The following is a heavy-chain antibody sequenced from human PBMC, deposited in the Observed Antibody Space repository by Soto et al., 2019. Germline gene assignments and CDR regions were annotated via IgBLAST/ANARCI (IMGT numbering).Heavy chain of an antibody. J-gene: IGHJ6*02. CDR1: GGSFSGYY. D-gene: IGHD3-16*02. Sequence: QVQLQQWGAGLLKPSETLSLTCAVYGGSFSGYYWSWIRQPPGKGLEWIGEINHSGSTNYNPSLKSRVTTSVATSKNQFSLQLSSVNAADTAVYYCARGVMITFGGVIVNLKYYYGIDVWGQGTTVTVSS. CDR3: ARGVMITFGGVIVNLKYYYGIDV. CDR2: INHSGST. V-gene: IGHV4-34*01.